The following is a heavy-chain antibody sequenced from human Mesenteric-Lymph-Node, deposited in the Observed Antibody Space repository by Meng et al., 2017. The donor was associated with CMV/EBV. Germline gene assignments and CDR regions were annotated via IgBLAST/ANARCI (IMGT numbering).Heavy chain of an antibody. D-gene: IGHD3-10*01. CDR2: INPNSGGT. V-gene: IGHV1-2*06. Sequence: SGYTCTGYYMHWVRQAPGQGLEWMGRINPNSGGTNYAQKFQGRVTMTRDTSISTAYMELSRLRSDDTAVYYCARAQYYYGSGSPPSDYWGQGTLVTVSS. J-gene: IGHJ4*02. CDR3: ARAQYYYGSGSPPSDY. CDR1: GYTCTGYY.